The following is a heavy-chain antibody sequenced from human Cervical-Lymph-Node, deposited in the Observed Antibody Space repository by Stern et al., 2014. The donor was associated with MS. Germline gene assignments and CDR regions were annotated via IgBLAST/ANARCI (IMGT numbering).Heavy chain of an antibody. CDR2: IIPIFGTA. D-gene: IGHD6-19*01. V-gene: IGHV1-69*01. J-gene: IGHJ4*02. Sequence: VQLEESGAEVKKPGSSVKVSCKASGGTFSSYAISWVRQAPGQGLEWMGGIIPIFGTANYAQKFQGRVTITADESTSTAYMELSSLRSEDTAVYYCARQSSHHHNMDYFDYWGQGTLVTVSS. CDR1: GGTFSSYA. CDR3: ARQSSHHHNMDYFDY.